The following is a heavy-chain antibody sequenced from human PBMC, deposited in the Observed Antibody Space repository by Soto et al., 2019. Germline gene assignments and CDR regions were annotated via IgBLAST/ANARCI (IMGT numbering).Heavy chain of an antibody. CDR3: AKDSSDY. CDR1: GFTFSSYG. V-gene: IGHV3-30*18. Sequence: QVQLVESGGGVVQPVRSLRLSCAASGFTFSSYGMHWVRQAPGKGLEWVAVISYDGSNKYYADSVKGRFTISRDNSKNTLYLQMNSLRAEDTAVYYCAKDSSDYWGQGTLVTVSS. J-gene: IGHJ4*02. CDR2: ISYDGSNK.